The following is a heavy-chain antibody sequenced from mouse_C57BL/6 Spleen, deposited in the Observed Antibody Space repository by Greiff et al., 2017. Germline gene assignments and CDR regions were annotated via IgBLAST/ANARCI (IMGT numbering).Heavy chain of an antibody. Sequence: EVQLQQSGPELVKPGASVKISCKASGYTFTDYYMNWVKQSHGKSLEWIGDINPNNGGTSYNQKFKGKATLTVDKSSSTAYMELRSLTSEDSAVYYCARAGDWFDYWGQGTTLTVSS. CDR3: ARAGDWFDY. V-gene: IGHV1-26*01. D-gene: IGHD3-1*01. CDR1: GYTFTDYY. J-gene: IGHJ2*01. CDR2: INPNNGGT.